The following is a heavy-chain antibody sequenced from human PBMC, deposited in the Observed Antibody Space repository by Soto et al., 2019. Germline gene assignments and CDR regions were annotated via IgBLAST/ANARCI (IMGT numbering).Heavy chain of an antibody. CDR1: GGSISSYY. CDR2: IYYSGST. Sequence: SETLSLTCTVSGGSISSYYWSWIRQPPGKGLEWIGYIYYSGSTNYNPSLKSRVTISVDTSKNQFSLKLSSVTAADTAVYYCARDLSDYNGMDVWGQGTTVTVSS. V-gene: IGHV4-59*12. D-gene: IGHD3-16*02. CDR3: ARDLSDYNGMDV. J-gene: IGHJ6*02.